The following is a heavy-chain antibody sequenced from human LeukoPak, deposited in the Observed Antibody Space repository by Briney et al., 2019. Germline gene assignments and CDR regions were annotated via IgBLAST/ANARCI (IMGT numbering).Heavy chain of an antibody. V-gene: IGHV1-46*01. CDR1: GYTFTSYY. CDR3: ARGSVVVPAAIRYYHYYMDV. CDR2: INPSGGST. Sequence: ASVKVSCKASGYTFTSYYMHWVRQAPGQGLEWMGIINPSGGSTSYAQKLQGRVTMTRDMSTSTVYMELSSLRSEDTAVYYCARGSVVVPAAIRYYHYYMDVWGKGTTVTVSS. J-gene: IGHJ6*03. D-gene: IGHD2-2*02.